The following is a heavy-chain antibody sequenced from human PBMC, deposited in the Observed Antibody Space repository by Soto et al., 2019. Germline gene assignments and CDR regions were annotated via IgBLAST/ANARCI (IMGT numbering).Heavy chain of an antibody. CDR1: GGSISRRGYF. CDR3: ARSSRSYFDY. V-gene: IGHV4-31*03. Sequence: QVQLQESGPGLVKPSQTLSLTCTVSGGSISRRGYFWSWIRQHPGKGLEGIGYIYDSGSTYYNPSLKSRVSLSVDTSKNQFSLNLTSVTAADTAMYYCARSSRSYFDYWGQGTLVTVSS. J-gene: IGHJ4*02. CDR2: IYDSGST.